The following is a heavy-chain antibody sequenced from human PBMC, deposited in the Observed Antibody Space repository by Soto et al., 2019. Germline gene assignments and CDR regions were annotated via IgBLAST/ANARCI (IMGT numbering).Heavy chain of an antibody. J-gene: IGHJ4*02. CDR1: GFTFSSYA. D-gene: IGHD5-12*01. CDR3: ARERMATMLSDY. CDR2: ISYDGSNK. V-gene: IGHV3-30-3*01. Sequence: AGGSLRLSCAASGFTFSSYAMHWVRQAPGKGLEWVAVISYDGSNKYYADSVKGRFTISRDNSKNTLYLQMNSLRAEDTAVYYCARERMATMLSDYWGQGTLVTVSS.